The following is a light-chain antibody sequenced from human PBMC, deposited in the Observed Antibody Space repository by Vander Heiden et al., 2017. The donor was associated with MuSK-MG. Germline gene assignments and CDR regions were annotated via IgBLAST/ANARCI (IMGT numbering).Light chain of an antibody. J-gene: IGKJ4*01. CDR1: QSFSYW. Sequence: DIQMTQSPSTLSASIGDRVTITCRASQSFSYWLAWYQQKPGKAPKLLIYKASNLERGVPSRFSGSESGAEFTLTISSLQPDDFATYFCQQDHNFPITFGGGTKVDIK. CDR3: QQDHNFPIT. CDR2: KAS. V-gene: IGKV1-5*03.